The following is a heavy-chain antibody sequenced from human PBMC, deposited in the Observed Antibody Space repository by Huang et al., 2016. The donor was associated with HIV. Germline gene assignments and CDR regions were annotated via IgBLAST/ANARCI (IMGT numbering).Heavy chain of an antibody. J-gene: IGHJ3*02. D-gene: IGHD1-26*01. V-gene: IGHV3-53*01. CDR3: ARRWDWAAFDI. CDR2: SYDDGST. CDR1: GFTVSTNY. Sequence: EVQLVESGGGLIQPGGSLRLSCAASGFTVSTNYMTWVRQAPGKGLEWVSISYDDGSTFYTDSVRGRFTISRDNSNNTLYLQMNSLRPEDTAVYYCARRWDWAAFDIWGQGTMVTVFS.